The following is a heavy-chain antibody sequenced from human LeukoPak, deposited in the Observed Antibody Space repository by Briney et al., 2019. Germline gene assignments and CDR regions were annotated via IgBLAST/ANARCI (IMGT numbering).Heavy chain of an antibody. CDR3: AKVGGSYASAFDY. V-gene: IGHV3-30*18. CDR1: GFTFSSYG. Sequence: GGSLRLSCAASGFTFSSYGMHWVRQAPGKGLEWVAVISYDGSNKYYADSVKGRFTISRDNSKNTLYLQMNSLRAEDTAVYYCAKVGGSYASAFDYWGQETLVTVSS. D-gene: IGHD1-26*01. CDR2: ISYDGSNK. J-gene: IGHJ4*02.